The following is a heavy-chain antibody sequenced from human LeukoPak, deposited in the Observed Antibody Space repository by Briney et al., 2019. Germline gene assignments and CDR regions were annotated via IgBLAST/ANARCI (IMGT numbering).Heavy chain of an antibody. CDR1: GFTFSSYW. Sequence: GGSLSLSCAASGFTFSSYWMSWVRQAPGKGLEWVANIKQDGGEIYYVDSVKGRFTISRDNAKNSLYLQMNSLRGEDTAVYYCAGIGGLDYWGQGTLVTVSS. CDR3: AGIGGLDY. V-gene: IGHV3-7*01. J-gene: IGHJ4*02. D-gene: IGHD3-16*01. CDR2: IKQDGGEI.